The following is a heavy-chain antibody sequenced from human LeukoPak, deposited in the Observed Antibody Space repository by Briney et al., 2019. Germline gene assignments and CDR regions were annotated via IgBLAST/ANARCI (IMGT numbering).Heavy chain of an antibody. J-gene: IGHJ4*02. D-gene: IGHD6-13*01. CDR2: IYPGDSDT. CDR1: GYSFTSYW. Sequence: GGSLKISCKGSGYSFTSYWIGWVRQVPGKGLEWMGIIYPGDSDTRYSPSFQGQVTISADKSISTAYLQWSSLKASDTAMYYCARRQWSSSWLQGAFDYWGQGTLVTVSS. V-gene: IGHV5-51*01. CDR3: ARRQWSSSWLQGAFDY.